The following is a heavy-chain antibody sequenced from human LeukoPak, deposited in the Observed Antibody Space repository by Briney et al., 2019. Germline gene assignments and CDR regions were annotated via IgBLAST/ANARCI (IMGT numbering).Heavy chain of an antibody. CDR3: ARLGFSTSLIAY. CDR2: IYHSGNT. CDR1: GYSISSGYY. D-gene: IGHD6-13*01. V-gene: IGHV4-38-2*02. J-gene: IGHJ4*02. Sequence: SETLSLTCTVSGYSISSGYYWGWIRQPPGKGLVWIGTIYHSGNTYYNPSLKSRVTISVDTSKNQFPLKVRSVTAADTAVYYCARLGFSTSLIAYWGQGTPVTVSS.